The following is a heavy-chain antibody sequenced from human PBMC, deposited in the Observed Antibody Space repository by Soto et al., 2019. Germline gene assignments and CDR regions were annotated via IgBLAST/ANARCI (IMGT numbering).Heavy chain of an antibody. V-gene: IGHV1-69*13. CDR1: GGTFSSYA. D-gene: IGHD5-18*01. Sequence: SVKVSCQASGGTFSSYAISWVRQAPGQGLEWMGGIIPIFGTANYAQKFQGRVTITADESTSTAYMELSSLRSEDTAVYYCERVGLGTAMGTPFDYWGQGTLVTVSS. CDR3: ERVGLGTAMGTPFDY. CDR2: IIPIFGTA. J-gene: IGHJ4*02.